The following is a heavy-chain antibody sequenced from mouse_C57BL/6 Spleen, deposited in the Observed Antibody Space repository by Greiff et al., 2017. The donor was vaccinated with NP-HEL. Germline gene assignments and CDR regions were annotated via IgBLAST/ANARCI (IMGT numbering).Heavy chain of an antibody. V-gene: IGHV2-2*01. CDR2: IWSGGST. CDR1: GFSLTSYG. CDR3: ARAYYSNYVGGLLDY. J-gene: IGHJ2*01. Sequence: VKLVESGPGLVQPSQSLSITCTVSGFSLTSYGVHWVRQSPGKGLEWLGVIWSGGSTDYNAAFISRLSISKDNSKSQVFFKMNSLQADDTAIYYCARAYYSNYVGGLLDYWGQGTTLTVSS. D-gene: IGHD2-5*01.